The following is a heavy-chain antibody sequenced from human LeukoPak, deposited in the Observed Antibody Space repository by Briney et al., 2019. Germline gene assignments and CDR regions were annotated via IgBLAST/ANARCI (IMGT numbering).Heavy chain of an antibody. J-gene: IGHJ4*02. CDR3: ARELQLYVAGIDY. V-gene: IGHV3-48*02. D-gene: IGHD5-18*01. Sequence: PGGSLRLSCAVSGFTFSKYGMSWVRQAPGKGLEWVSYISSSSSTIYYADSVKGRFTISRDNAKNSLYLQMNSLRDEDTAVYYCARELQLYVAGIDYWGQGTLVTVSS. CDR1: GFTFSKYG. CDR2: ISSSSSTI.